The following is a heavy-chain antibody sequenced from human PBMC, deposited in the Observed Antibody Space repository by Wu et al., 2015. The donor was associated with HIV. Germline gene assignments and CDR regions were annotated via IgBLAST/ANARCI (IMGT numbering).Heavy chain of an antibody. J-gene: IGHJ4*02. CDR3: ARGNYYNGGGLPFDS. V-gene: IGHV4-34*01. Sequence: QVQLKQWGAGLLKPSETLSLTCAVYRGSFSDYYWSWIRQPPGKGLEWIGEINHSGATNYNPSLESRVTMSIDTSKNQFSLNVTSLTAADTAVYYCARGNYYNGGGLPFDSWGQGSLITVSS. CDR1: RGSFSDYY. CDR2: INHSGAT. D-gene: IGHD3-22*01.